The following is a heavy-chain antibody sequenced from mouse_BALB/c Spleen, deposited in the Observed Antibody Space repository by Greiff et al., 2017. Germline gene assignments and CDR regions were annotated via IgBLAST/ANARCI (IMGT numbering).Heavy chain of an antibody. J-gene: IGHJ3*01. CDR3: AGTGPAWFAY. CDR1: GFSLTSYG. V-gene: IGHV2-2*02. Sequence: VQLKESGPGLVQPSQSLSITCTVSGFSLTSYGVHWVRQSPGKGLEWLGVIWSGGSTDYNAAFISRLSISKDNSKSQVFFKMNSLQANDTAIYYCAGTGPAWFAYWGQGTLVTVSA. CDR2: IWSGGST.